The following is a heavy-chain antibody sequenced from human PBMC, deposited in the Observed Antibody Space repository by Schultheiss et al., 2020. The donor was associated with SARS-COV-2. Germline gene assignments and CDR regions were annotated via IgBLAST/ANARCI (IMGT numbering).Heavy chain of an antibody. V-gene: IGHV3-9*01. Sequence: GGSLRLSCAASGFTFDDYAMHWVRQAPGKGLEWVSGISWSSGGIVQADSVKGRFTISRDNAKNSLYVQMNSLRAEDTALYYCAKDRGYCSSTSCPDAFDIWGQGTMVTVSS. CDR1: GFTFDDYA. CDR3: AKDRGYCSSTSCPDAFDI. J-gene: IGHJ3*02. CDR2: ISWSSGGI. D-gene: IGHD2-2*01.